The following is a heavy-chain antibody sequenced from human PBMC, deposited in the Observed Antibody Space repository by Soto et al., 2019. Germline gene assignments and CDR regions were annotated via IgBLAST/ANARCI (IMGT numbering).Heavy chain of an antibody. CDR3: ARGWVGGLHFDT. V-gene: IGHV3-48*03. J-gene: IGHJ4*02. Sequence: EVQLVESGGRLVQPGGSLRLSCTTSTFTVSDFEMHWVRQTPEKGLEWVSSIDRSGTATYYADSVRGRFTFSRDSAKNSLYLQMNSLRVDDTAVYYCARGWVGGLHFDTWGQRTLVTVSS. D-gene: IGHD5-18*01. CDR2: IDRSGTAT. CDR1: TFTVSDFE.